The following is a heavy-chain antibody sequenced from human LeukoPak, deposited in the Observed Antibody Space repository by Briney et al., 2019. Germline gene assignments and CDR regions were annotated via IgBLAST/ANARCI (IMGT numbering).Heavy chain of an antibody. D-gene: IGHD6-6*01. CDR3: ASIRQYSSSSFTSP. V-gene: IGHV1-2*02. CDR1: GYTFTGYY. Sequence: ASVKVSCKASGYTFTGYYMHWVRQAPGQGLEWRGWINPNSGGTNYAQKFQGRVTMTRDTSISTAYMELSRLRSDDTAVYYCASIRQYSSSSFTSPWGQGTLVTVAS. J-gene: IGHJ5*01. CDR2: INPNSGGT.